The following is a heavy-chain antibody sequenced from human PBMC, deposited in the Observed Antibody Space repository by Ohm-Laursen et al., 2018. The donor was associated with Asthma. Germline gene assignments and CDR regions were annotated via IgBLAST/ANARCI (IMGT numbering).Heavy chain of an antibody. V-gene: IGHV1-69*17. CDR2: IIPISGIA. D-gene: IGHD3-10*01. CDR1: GGTFSSSA. J-gene: IGHJ4*02. CDR3: VGNYDY. Sequence: ESSVKVSCKASGGTFSSSAISWVRQAPGQGLEWMGGIIPISGIANYAPKFQGRVTITADKSTSTAYMELSSLRSEDTAVYYCVGNYDYWGQGTLVTVSS.